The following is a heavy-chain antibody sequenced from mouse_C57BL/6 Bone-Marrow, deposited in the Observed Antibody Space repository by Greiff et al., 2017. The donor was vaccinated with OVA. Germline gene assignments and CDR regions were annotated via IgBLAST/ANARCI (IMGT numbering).Heavy chain of an antibody. V-gene: IGHV1-19*01. CDR3: ARSGTGDYFDY. CDR2: INPYNGGT. D-gene: IGHD4-1*01. J-gene: IGHJ2*01. CDR1: GYTFTDYY. Sequence: EVKVVESGPVLVKPGASVKMSCKASGYTFTDYYMNWVKQSHGKSLEWIGVINPYNGGTSYNQKFKGKATLTVDKSSSTAYMELNSLTSEDSAVYYCARSGTGDYFDYWGQGTTLTVSS.